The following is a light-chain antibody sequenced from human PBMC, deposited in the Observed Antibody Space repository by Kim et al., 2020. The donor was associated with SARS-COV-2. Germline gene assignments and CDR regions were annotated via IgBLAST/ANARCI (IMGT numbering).Light chain of an antibody. CDR1: SLTTYY. Sequence: SSELTQDPSVSVALGQTVRITCQGDSLTTYYASWYQQKPGQAPILIIYGKEKRPSGIPDRFSGSGSGNRASLTITGAQAEDEADYYCHSRENNPALFVFGSGTKVTVL. V-gene: IGLV3-19*01. CDR2: GKE. CDR3: HSRENNPALFV. J-gene: IGLJ1*01.